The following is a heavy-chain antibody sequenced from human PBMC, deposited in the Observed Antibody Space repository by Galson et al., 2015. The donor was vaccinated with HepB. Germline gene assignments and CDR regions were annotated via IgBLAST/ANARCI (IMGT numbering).Heavy chain of an antibody. D-gene: IGHD6-25*01. Sequence: SLRLSCAASGFTFSGSAIHRVRQASGKGPEWVGRIKSKANNYATSYVPSLKGRFTISRDDSKNMAYLHMKSLKTEDTAVYYCTRLGYLSGYSSGWGQGTLVTVSS. CDR1: GFTFSGSA. J-gene: IGHJ4*02. CDR2: IKSKANNYAT. CDR3: TRLGYLSGYSSG. V-gene: IGHV3-73*01.